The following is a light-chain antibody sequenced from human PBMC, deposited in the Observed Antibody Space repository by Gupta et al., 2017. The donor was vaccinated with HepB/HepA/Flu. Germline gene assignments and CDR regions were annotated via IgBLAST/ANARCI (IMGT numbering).Light chain of an antibody. CDR3: QQRSNWPPAVT. V-gene: IGKV3-11*01. CDR2: DAS. J-gene: IGKJ4*01. CDR1: QSVSSY. Sequence: EIVLTQSPATLSLSPGERATLSCRASQSVSSYLAWYQQKPGQAPRLLIYDASNRAKGITARFSGSGVGTDFTLTISSREPEDFAVYYCQQRSNWPPAVTFGGGTKVEIK.